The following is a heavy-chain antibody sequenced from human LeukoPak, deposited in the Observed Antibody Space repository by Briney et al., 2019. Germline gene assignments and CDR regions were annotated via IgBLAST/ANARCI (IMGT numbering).Heavy chain of an antibody. J-gene: IGHJ5*02. Sequence: GGSLRLSCAASGVTFSSSWMSWVRQAPGKGLEWVANIKQDGSRKLYVDSVQGRFTISRDNAKNSLYLQMNSLRAEDTAVYYCARGIASGIDFFDPWGQGTLVTVSS. CDR1: GVTFSSSW. V-gene: IGHV3-7*01. D-gene: IGHD6-13*01. CDR3: ARGIASGIDFFDP. CDR2: IKQDGSRK.